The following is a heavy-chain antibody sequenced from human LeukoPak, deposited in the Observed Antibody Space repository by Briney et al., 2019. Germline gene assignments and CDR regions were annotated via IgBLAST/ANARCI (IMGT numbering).Heavy chain of an antibody. CDR3: ARDPSVTRSLDY. Sequence: SETLSLTCTVSGGSISSDGYYWSWIRQRPGKGLEWIGYIYYSGSTYYNPSLKSRATISVDTSKNQFSLKLSSVTAADTAVYYCARDPSVTRSLDYWGQGTLVTVSS. CDR2: IYYSGST. J-gene: IGHJ4*02. CDR1: GGSISSDGYY. D-gene: IGHD4-17*01. V-gene: IGHV4-31*03.